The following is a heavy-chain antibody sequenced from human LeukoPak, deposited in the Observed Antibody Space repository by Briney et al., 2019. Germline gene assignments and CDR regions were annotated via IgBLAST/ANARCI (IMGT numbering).Heavy chain of an antibody. Sequence: GGSLRLSCAASGFTFSNYAMTWVRQAPGKGLEWVSTISDSGSTFYADSVKGRFTISRDNSKNTLFLQMNGLRADDTAVYYCAKLKQWQPQRYFFEYWGQGALVTVAS. V-gene: IGHV3-23*01. D-gene: IGHD6-19*01. CDR3: AKLKQWQPQRYFFEY. CDR1: GFTFSNYA. J-gene: IGHJ4*02. CDR2: ISDSGST.